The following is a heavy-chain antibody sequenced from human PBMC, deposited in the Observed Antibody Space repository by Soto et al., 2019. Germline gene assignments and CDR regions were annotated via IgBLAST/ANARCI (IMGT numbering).Heavy chain of an antibody. CDR2: IWNDGSNN. CDR3: ARRQIPPPTRGAANARGGMDV. V-gene: IGHV3-33*01. CDR1: GFTFNNYG. Sequence: QVQLVESGGGVVQPGRSLRLSCAASGFTFNNYGMHWVRQAPGKGLEWLAVIWNDGSNNYYANSVKGRFTISRDNSKNTQKLQMNSLRAEDTAVYYCARRQIPPPTRGAANARGGMDVWGQGTTVTVSS. J-gene: IGHJ6*02. D-gene: IGHD6-13*01.